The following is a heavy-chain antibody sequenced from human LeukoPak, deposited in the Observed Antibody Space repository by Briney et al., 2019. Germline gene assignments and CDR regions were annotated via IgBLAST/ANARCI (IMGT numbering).Heavy chain of an antibody. CDR1: GGTFSSYA. Sequence: ASVKVSCKASGGTFSSYAISWVRQAPGQGLEWMGGIIPIFGTANYAQKFQGRVTITADESTSTAYMELSSLRSEDTAVYYCARGSNLYDSRECFQHWGQGTLVTVSS. V-gene: IGHV1-69*13. CDR2: IIPIFGTA. D-gene: IGHD3-22*01. CDR3: ARGSNLYDSRECFQH. J-gene: IGHJ1*01.